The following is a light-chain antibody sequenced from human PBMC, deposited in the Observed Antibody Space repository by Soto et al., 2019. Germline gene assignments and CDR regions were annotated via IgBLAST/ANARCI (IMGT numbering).Light chain of an antibody. CDR2: DAS. J-gene: IGKJ2*01. CDR1: QSVSSY. CDR3: QQPQA. Sequence: EIVFTQSPATLSLSPGERATLCCRASQSVSSYLAWYQQKPGQAPRLLIYDASNRATGIPARFSGSGSGTDFTLTISSLEPEDFAVYYCQQPQAFGQGTKLELK. V-gene: IGKV3-11*01.